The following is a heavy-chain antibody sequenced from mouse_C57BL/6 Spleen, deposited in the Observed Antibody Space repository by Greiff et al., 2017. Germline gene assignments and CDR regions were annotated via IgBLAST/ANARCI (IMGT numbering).Heavy chain of an antibody. CDR1: GFSFNTYA. J-gene: IGHJ1*03. Sequence: EVKVEESGGGLVQPKGSLKLSCAASGFSFNTYAMNWVRQAPGKGLEWVAGIRSKSNNYATYYADSVKDRFTISRDDSESMLYLQMNNLKTEDTAMYYCVRDGSSYWYFDVWGTGTTVTVSS. D-gene: IGHD1-1*01. CDR3: VRDGSSYWYFDV. CDR2: IRSKSNNYAT. V-gene: IGHV10-1*01.